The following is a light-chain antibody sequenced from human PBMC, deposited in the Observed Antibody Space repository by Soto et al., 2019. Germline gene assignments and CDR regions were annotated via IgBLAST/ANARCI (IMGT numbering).Light chain of an antibody. V-gene: IGLV2-8*01. J-gene: IGLJ1*01. CDR3: SSSAGSNNLYV. CDR1: SSDVGGYNY. CDR2: EVS. Sequence: QSARAQPPSASGAPGQSVTISCTGTSSDVGGYNYVSWYQQHPGKAPKLMIYEVSKRPSGVPDRFSGSKSGNTASLTVSGLQAADEADYYCSSSAGSNNLYVFGTGTKVTV.